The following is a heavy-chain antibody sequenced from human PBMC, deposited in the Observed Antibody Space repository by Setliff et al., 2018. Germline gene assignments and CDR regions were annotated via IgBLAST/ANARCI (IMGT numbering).Heavy chain of an antibody. CDR3: ARDSPNYYGSGSYGAFDI. J-gene: IGHJ3*02. D-gene: IGHD3-10*01. V-gene: IGHV1-18*01. Sequence: GASVKVSCKASGYTFTNYGVTWVRQAPGQGLEWMGWIGAYNGNTYNAHKFQGRVTMTSDTSTSTAYMELRSLRSDDTAVYYCARDSPNYYGSGSYGAFDIWGQGTMVTVSS. CDR2: IGAYNGNT. CDR1: GYTFTNYG.